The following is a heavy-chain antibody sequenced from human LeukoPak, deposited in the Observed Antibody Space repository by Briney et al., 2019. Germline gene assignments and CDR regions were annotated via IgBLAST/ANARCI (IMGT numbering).Heavy chain of an antibody. CDR3: ARLVSEYCDFWSGYYQDV. J-gene: IGHJ6*02. Sequence: GGSLRLSCAASGFTFSSYWMSWVRQAPGKGLEWVANIKQDGSEKYYVDSVKGRFTISRDNAKNSLCLQMNSLRAEDTAVYYCARLVSEYCDFWSGYYQDVWGQGTTVTVSS. V-gene: IGHV3-7*01. CDR2: IKQDGSEK. D-gene: IGHD3-3*01. CDR1: GFTFSSYW.